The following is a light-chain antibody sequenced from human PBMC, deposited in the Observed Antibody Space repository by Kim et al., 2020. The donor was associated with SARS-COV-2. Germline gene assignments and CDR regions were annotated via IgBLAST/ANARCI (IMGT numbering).Light chain of an antibody. Sequence: IQLTQSPSSLSASVGDRVTITCRATQDIDNYVAWYQQKPGKAPNLLISAASTLQSGVPSRFSGSGSGTDFALTINSLQPEDFATYYCQYLKSYPLTFGQGTRLEIK. V-gene: IGKV1-9*01. J-gene: IGKJ5*01. CDR2: AAS. CDR1: QDIDNY. CDR3: QYLKSYPLT.